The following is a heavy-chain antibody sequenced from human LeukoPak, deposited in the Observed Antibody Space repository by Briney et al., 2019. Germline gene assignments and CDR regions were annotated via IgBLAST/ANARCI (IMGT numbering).Heavy chain of an antibody. CDR1: GFTFSSYS. CDR3: ARLRGSYFKGPFDY. CDR2: ISSSSSYI. D-gene: IGHD1-26*01. Sequence: GGSLRLSCAASGFTFSSYSMNWLRQAPGKGLEWVSSISSSSSYIYYADSVKGRFTLSRDNAKNSLYLQMNSLRAEDTAVYYCARLRGSYFKGPFDYWGQGTLVTVSS. J-gene: IGHJ4*02. V-gene: IGHV3-21*01.